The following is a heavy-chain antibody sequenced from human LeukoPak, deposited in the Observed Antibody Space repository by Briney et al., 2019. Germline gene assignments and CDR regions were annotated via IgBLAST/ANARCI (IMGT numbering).Heavy chain of an antibody. CDR3: AKIIDYGALDACDI. Sequence: GGSLRLSCAASGFSFHSCAMTWVRQAPGEGLEWVAGISGSGVSTHYADSVKGRFTISRDNSKNTLHVQMNSLKAEDTAVYYCAKIIDYGALDACDIWGQGTMVTVSS. CDR1: GFSFHSCA. V-gene: IGHV3-23*01. J-gene: IGHJ3*02. D-gene: IGHD4-17*01. CDR2: ISGSGVST.